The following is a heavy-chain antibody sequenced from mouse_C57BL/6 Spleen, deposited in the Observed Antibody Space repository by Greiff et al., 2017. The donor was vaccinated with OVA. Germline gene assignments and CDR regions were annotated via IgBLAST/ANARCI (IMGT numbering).Heavy chain of an antibody. CDR3: ARRAYYSKGYAMDY. Sequence: VKLQQPGAELVMPGASVKLSCKASGYTFTSYWMHWVKQRPGQGLEWIGEIDPSDSYTTYNQKFKGKSTLTVDKSSSTAYMQLSSLTSEDSAVYYCARRAYYSKGYAMDYWGQGTSVTVSS. J-gene: IGHJ4*01. V-gene: IGHV1-69*01. CDR1: GYTFTSYW. D-gene: IGHD2-5*01. CDR2: IDPSDSYT.